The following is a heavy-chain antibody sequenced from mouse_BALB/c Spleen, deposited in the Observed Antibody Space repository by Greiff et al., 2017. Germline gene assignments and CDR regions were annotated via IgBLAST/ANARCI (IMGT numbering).Heavy chain of an antibody. V-gene: IGHV3-2*02. J-gene: IGHJ2*01. Sequence: DVQLQESGPGLVKPSQSLSLTCTVTGYSITSDYAWNWIRQFPGNKLEWMGYISYSGSTSYNPSLKSRISITRDTSKNQFFLQLNSVTTEDTATYYCARGYYGYDYWGQGTTLTVSS. CDR2: ISYSGST. CDR3: ARGYYGYDY. CDR1: GYSITSDYA. D-gene: IGHD1-2*01.